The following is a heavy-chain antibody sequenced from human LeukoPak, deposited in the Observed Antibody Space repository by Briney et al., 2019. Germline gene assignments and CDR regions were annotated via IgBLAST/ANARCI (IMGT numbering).Heavy chain of an antibody. D-gene: IGHD3-22*01. CDR1: GGSFSRNF. CDR3: ARGGRVVVRRRDFQH. V-gene: IGHV4-34*01. CDR2: ISHSGTT. Sequence: PSETLSLTCAVYGGSFSRNFLTWIRQRPGKGLEWIGEISHSGTTNYNPSLKGRLAISVDTSENQVQLSLKVTSVTAADTAVYYCARGGRVVVRRRDFQHWGQGTLVTASS. J-gene: IGHJ1*01.